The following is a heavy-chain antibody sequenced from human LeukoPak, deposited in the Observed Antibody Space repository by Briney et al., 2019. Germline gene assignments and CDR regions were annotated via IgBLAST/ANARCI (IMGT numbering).Heavy chain of an antibody. V-gene: IGHV3-11*01. CDR3: ATDGAVFDT. CDR2: INIGGTNT. J-gene: IGHJ5*02. CDR1: GFTFNDYS. Sequence: GGSLRLSCAASGFTFNDYSMSWIRQAPGKGLEWLSYINIGGTNTHYADSVKGRFTISRDNSKKSLYLEMNNLRAEDTAVYYCATDGAVFDTCGQGVLVT.